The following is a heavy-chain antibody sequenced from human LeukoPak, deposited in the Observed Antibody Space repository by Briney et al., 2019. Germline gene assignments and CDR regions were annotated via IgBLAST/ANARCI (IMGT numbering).Heavy chain of an antibody. CDR1: GFTFSNYW. D-gene: IGHD3-10*01. J-gene: IGHJ4*02. V-gene: IGHV3-15*01. Sequence: GGSLRLSCAASGFTFSNYWMSWVRQAPGKGLEWVGRIKSKTDGGTTDYAAPVKGRFTISRDDSKNTLYLQMNSLKTEDTAVYYCTTNLLWFGELLTNYWGQGTLVTVSS. CDR2: IKSKTDGGTT. CDR3: TTNLLWFGELLTNY.